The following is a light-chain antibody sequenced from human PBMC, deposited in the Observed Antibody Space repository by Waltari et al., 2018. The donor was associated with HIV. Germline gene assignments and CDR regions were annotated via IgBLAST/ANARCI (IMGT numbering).Light chain of an antibody. Sequence: PGERATLSCRASQSVGSYLAWYQQKPGQAPRLLIYDASNMATGIPARFSGSGSGTDFTLTISSLQPEDFAVYYCQQRSNWPPLTFGGGTKVGIK. CDR2: DAS. CDR3: QQRSNWPPLT. J-gene: IGKJ4*01. V-gene: IGKV3-11*01. CDR1: QSVGSY.